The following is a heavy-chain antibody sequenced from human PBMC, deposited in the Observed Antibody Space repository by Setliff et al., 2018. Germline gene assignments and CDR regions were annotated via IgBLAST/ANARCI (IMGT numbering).Heavy chain of an antibody. Sequence: PSETLSLTCTVSGDSISSGTYYWGWIRQPPGKGLEWIGSRYYSGHTYYNPSLKSRVAMPVDKAKNQFSLNLRSVSAADTAIYYCAKHGEESKVTTYLASWGQGTLVTVSS. CDR3: AKHGEESKVTTYLAS. CDR1: GDSISSGTYY. D-gene: IGHD4-17*01. J-gene: IGHJ5*02. CDR2: RYYSGHT. V-gene: IGHV4-39*01.